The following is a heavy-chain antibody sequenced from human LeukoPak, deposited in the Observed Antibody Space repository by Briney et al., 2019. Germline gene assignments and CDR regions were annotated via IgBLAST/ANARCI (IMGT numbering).Heavy chain of an antibody. V-gene: IGHV3-11*01. CDR1: GFIFSDYY. D-gene: IGHD2-15*01. J-gene: IGHJ6*02. CDR2: ISSTGSTI. CDR3: ASPTVVAAPPADPYYYGMDV. Sequence: KPGGSLRLSCAASGFIFSDYYMSWIRQAPGEGLEWVSYISSTGSTIYYADSVKGRFTISRDNAKNSLYLQMNSLRAEDTAVYYCASPTVVAAPPADPYYYGMDVWGQGTTVTVSS.